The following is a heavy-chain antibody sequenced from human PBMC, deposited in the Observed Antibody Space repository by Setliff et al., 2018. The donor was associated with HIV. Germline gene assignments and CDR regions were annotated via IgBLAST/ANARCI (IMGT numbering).Heavy chain of an antibody. J-gene: IGHJ6*03. CDR3: ASLDGSESPYIYYYYMDV. CDR1: GGSISSSSYH. CDR2: INYRGNT. D-gene: IGHD3-10*01. Sequence: SETLSLTCTVSGGSISSSSYHWGWIRQPPGKGLEWIGSINYRGNTYYNPSLKSRAAISVDTSKNQISLKLSSVTAADTAVYYCASLDGSESPYIYYYYMDVWGKGTAVTVSS. V-gene: IGHV4-39*01.